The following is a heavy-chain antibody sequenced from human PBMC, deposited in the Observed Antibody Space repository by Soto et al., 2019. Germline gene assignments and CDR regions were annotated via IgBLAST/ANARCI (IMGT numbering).Heavy chain of an antibody. D-gene: IGHD2-15*01. CDR2: ISWDGRDT. V-gene: IGHV3-43*01. J-gene: IGHJ4*02. Sequence: LRLSCAASGFTFDDYTMHWVRQAPGKGLEWVSLISWDGRDTYYIDSVRGRFTISRDNSKNSLYLQIHSLRTEDTALYYCAKTCSFGSCFDYWGQGTLVTVSS. CDR3: AKTCSFGSCFDY. CDR1: GFTFDDYT.